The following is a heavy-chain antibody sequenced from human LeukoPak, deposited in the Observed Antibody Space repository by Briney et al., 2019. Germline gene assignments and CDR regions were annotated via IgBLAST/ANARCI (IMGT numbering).Heavy chain of an antibody. CDR1: GGSISSYY. CDR2: IYYSGST. Sequence: PSETLSLTCTVSGGSISSYYWSWIRQPPGKGLEWIGYIYYSGSTNYIPSLKSRVTISVDTSKNQFSLKLSSVTAADTAVYYCARHEMANDYWGQGTLVTVSS. V-gene: IGHV4-59*08. J-gene: IGHJ4*02. CDR3: ARHEMANDY.